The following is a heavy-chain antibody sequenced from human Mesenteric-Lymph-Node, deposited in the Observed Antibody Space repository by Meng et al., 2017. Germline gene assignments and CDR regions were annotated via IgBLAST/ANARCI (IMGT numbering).Heavy chain of an antibody. Sequence: ASVKVSCKASGYTLTAYYMHWVRQAPGQGPEWMGWINPNCGGTNYARNFQGRVTMTTDTSTSTAYMELRSLRSDDTAVYYCARAIGDYYFDYWGQGTPVTVS. D-gene: IGHD2/OR15-2a*01. V-gene: IGHV1-2*02. CDR1: GYTLTAYY. J-gene: IGHJ4*02. CDR3: ARAIGDYYFDY. CDR2: INPNCGGT.